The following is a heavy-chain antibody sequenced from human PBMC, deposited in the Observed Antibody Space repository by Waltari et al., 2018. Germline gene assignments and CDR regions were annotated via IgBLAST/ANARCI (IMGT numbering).Heavy chain of an antibody. D-gene: IGHD2-21*02. CDR1: GYSISSGYY. V-gene: IGHV4-38-2*02. Sequence: QVQLQESGPGLVKPSETLSLTCAVSGYSISSGYYWGWIRQPPGKGLEWIGSIYHSGSTYYNPSLKSRVTISVDTSKNQFSLKLSSVTAADTAVYYCARDLVVTAILDAFDIWGQGTMVTVSS. J-gene: IGHJ3*02. CDR2: IYHSGST. CDR3: ARDLVVTAILDAFDI.